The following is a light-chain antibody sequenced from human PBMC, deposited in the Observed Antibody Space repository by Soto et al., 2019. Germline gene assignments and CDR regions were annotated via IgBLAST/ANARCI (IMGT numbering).Light chain of an antibody. J-gene: IGKJ2*01. CDR3: QQYNNWPYT. CDR2: GAS. CDR1: QSVSSN. Sequence: EIVMTQSPATLSVSPGERATLSCRASQSVSSNLAWYQQKPGQAPRLLIYGASTRATGIPARFSGSGSGTEFTLTISSLQSEDVAGYYCQQYNNWPYTFGQGNKLEIK. V-gene: IGKV3-15*01.